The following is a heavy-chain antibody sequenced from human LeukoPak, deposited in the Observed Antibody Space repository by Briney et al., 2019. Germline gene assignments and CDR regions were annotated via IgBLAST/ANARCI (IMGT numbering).Heavy chain of an antibody. V-gene: IGHV3-7*05. CDR3: ARDTGYNTFDY. D-gene: IGHD5-24*01. CDR1: GFTFSNYW. CDR2: IKEDGSAK. J-gene: IGHJ4*02. Sequence: GGSLRLSCAASGFTFSNYWMSWVRQAPGKGLEWVANIKEDGSAKHYVDSVKGRFTISRDNAKNSQYLQMNSLRAEDTAVYYCARDTGYNTFDYWGQGTLVTVSS.